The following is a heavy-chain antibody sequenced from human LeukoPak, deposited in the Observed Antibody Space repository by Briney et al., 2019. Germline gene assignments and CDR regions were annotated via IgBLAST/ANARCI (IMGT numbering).Heavy chain of an antibody. CDR3: AKDGNYGSPAYYMDV. Sequence: GGSLRLSCAASGFTFSSDSMNWVRQAPGKGLEWVSYISSSSSTIHYADSVKGRFTISRDNAKNSLYLQMNSLRAEDTALYYCAKDGNYGSPAYYMDVWGKGTTVTISS. V-gene: IGHV3-48*04. CDR2: ISSSSSTI. J-gene: IGHJ6*03. D-gene: IGHD3-10*01. CDR1: GFTFSSDS.